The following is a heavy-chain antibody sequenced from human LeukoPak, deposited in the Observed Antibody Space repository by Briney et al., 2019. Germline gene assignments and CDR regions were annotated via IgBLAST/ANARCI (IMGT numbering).Heavy chain of an antibody. V-gene: IGHV3-23*01. J-gene: IGHJ4*02. Sequence: GGSLRLSCAASGFTFRSYAMSWVRQAPGKGLEWVPAIRGSGGSTYYADSVKGRFTISRDNSKNTLYLQMNSLRAEDTAVYYCAKGYSYGEDWGQGTLVTVSS. CDR3: AKGYSYGED. CDR1: GFTFRSYA. D-gene: IGHD5-18*01. CDR2: IRGSGGST.